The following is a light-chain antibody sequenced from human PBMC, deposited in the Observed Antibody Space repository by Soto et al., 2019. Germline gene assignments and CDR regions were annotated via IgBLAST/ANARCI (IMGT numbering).Light chain of an antibody. CDR2: DNY. CDR1: RSNIGYNF. J-gene: IGLJ1*01. CDR3: GTWDSSLNGYV. V-gene: IGLV1-51*01. Sequence: QSVLTQPPSVSAAPGQEVTISCSGSRSNIGYNFVSWYQQFPGTAPKLLIYDNYKRTSGITDRISGSKSGTSATLGITGLQAGDAADYYCGTWDSSLNGYVFGPGTKVTV.